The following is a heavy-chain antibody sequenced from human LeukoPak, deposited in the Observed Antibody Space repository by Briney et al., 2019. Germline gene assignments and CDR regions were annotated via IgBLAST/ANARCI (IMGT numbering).Heavy chain of an antibody. CDR1: GGSISSSSYY. D-gene: IGHD1-14*01. CDR3: ARTPEPY. V-gene: IGHV4-39*01. CDR2: IYYSGST. Sequence: SETLSLTCTVSGGSISSSSYYWGWIRQPPGKGLEWIGSIYYSGSTYYNPSLKSRVTISVDTSKNQFSLKLSSVTAADTAVYYCARTPEPYWGQGTLVTVSS. J-gene: IGHJ4*02.